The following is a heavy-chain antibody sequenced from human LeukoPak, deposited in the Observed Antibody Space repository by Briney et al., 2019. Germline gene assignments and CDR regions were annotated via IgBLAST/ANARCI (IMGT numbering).Heavy chain of an antibody. Sequence: GGSLRLSCAASGFTFNNYEMNWVRQASGKGLEWVSYISSSGSTIYYADSVKGRFTISRDNAKNSLYLQMNSLRAEDTAVYYCARDSAARGDYWGQGTLVTVSS. V-gene: IGHV3-48*03. CDR1: GFTFNNYE. D-gene: IGHD6-6*01. CDR3: ARDSAARGDY. J-gene: IGHJ4*02. CDR2: ISSSGSTI.